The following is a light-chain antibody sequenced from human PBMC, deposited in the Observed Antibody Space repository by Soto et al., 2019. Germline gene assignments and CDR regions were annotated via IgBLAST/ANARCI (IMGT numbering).Light chain of an antibody. CDR2: DAS. CDR1: QDITIW. V-gene: IGKV1-5*01. CDR3: QQYDNYLYT. J-gene: IGKJ2*01. Sequence: DIQMTQSPSTLTASVGDRVSVTCRASQDITIWLAWYQQKPGKAPKLLIYDASSLESGVPSRFSGSGSGTELTLTISSLQPDDSATYYCQQYDNYLYTFGQGTKLDIK.